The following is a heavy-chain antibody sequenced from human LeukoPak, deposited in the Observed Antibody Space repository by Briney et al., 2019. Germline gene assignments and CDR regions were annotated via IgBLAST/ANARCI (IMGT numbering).Heavy chain of an antibody. D-gene: IGHD2/OR15-2a*01. CDR1: GFTFSNNA. J-gene: IGHJ6*03. CDR3: VKLLGNYYYYMDV. CDR2: ISGSDGAT. Sequence: GGSLRLSCAASGFTFSNNALGWVRQSPGRGLERASAISGSDGATYYADSVKGRFTISRDNSKNTLYLQMNSLRVEDTALYYCVKLLGNYYYYMDVWGKGTTVTVSS. V-gene: IGHV3-23*01.